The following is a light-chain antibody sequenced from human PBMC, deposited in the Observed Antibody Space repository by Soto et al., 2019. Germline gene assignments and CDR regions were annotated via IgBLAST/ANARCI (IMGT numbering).Light chain of an antibody. CDR1: SSNIGAGYD. CDR2: ANT. J-gene: IGLJ1*01. CDR3: QSYVSSLTLRV. Sequence: QSVLTQPPSVSGAPGQRVTISCTGSSSNIGAGYDVHWYQQLPGTAPKLLIYANTNRPSGVPDRISGSKSGTSASLAITGLQADDEADYNGQSYVSSLTLRVFGTGTKVTVL. V-gene: IGLV1-40*01.